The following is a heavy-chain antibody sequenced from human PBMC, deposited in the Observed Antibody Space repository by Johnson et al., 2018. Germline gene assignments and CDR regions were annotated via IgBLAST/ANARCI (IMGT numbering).Heavy chain of an antibody. CDR1: GYRFTSYW. CDR3: ARHARAFDI. V-gene: IGHV5-51*01. CDR2: IYPGDSDT. J-gene: IGHJ3*02. Sequence: VQLVQSGAEVKKPRVSLKISCNGSGYRFTSYWIGWVRQMPGKGLEWMGIIYPGDSDTRYSPSFQGQVTISADKSISTAYLQGSGLRASDPAMYYCARHARAFDIWVQGSMVTVSS.